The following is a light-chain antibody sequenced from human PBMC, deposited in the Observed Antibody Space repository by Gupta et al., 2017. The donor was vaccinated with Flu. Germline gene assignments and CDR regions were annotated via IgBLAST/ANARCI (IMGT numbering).Light chain of an antibody. CDR3: QHYHSYPLT. V-gene: IGKV1-5*03. Sequence: DIQMTQSPSTLSAFVGDRVTITCRASQSISSWLAWYQEKPGTAPKLLIYGASSLEGGVPSRFSGSGSGTEFTLTISSLQPDDFATYYRQHYHSYPLTFGGGTXVEIK. CDR1: QSISSW. CDR2: GAS. J-gene: IGKJ4*01.